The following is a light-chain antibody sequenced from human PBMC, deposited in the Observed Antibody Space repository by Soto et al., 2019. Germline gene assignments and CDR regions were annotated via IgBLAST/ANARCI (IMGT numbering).Light chain of an antibody. V-gene: IGKV3-20*01. J-gene: IGKJ4*01. CDR1: QSVSSSY. CDR2: GAS. CDR3: QQYGSSPT. Sequence: EIVLTQSPGTLSLSPGERATLSCRASQSVSSSYLAWYQQKPGQAPRLLLYGASSRATGIPDRFSGSGSGTAFTFTISRLEREDFAVYYCQQYGSSPTFGGGTKVGIK.